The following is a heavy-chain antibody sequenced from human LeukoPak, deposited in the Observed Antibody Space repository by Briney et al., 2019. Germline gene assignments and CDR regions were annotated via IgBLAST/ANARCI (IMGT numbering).Heavy chain of an antibody. CDR1: GYSFTSYW. V-gene: IGHV5-51*01. Sequence: GESLKISCKGSGYSFTSYWIGWVRQMPGKGLEWMGIIYPGDSDTRYRPSSQGQVTISADKSISTAYLQWSSLKASDTAIYYCARRGDQEKKSPHFDYWGKGTLVTVSS. D-gene: IGHD3-16*01. CDR3: ARRGDQEKKSPHFDY. CDR2: IYPGDSDT. J-gene: IGHJ4*02.